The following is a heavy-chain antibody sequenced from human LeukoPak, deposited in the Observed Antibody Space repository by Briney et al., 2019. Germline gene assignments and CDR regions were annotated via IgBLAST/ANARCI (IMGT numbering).Heavy chain of an antibody. Sequence: GGSLRLPCAASGFTFSSYWMHWVRQAPGKGLVWVSRINSDGGSTSYADSVRGRFTISRDDSENTLYLQMNSLRAEDTAVYYCAKRDRTVTHAFDIWGQGTMVTVSS. V-gene: IGHV3-74*01. D-gene: IGHD4-17*01. CDR2: INSDGGST. CDR3: AKRDRTVTHAFDI. J-gene: IGHJ3*02. CDR1: GFTFSSYW.